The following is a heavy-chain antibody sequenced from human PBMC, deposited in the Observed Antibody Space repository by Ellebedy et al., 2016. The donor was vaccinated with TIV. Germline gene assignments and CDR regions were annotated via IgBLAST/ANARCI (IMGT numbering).Heavy chain of an antibody. J-gene: IGHJ4*02. D-gene: IGHD1-26*01. V-gene: IGHV3-7*01. CDR2: IKEDGSEK. CDR3: ASSYSESYYFTIPLDY. CDR1: GFFFSSYW. Sequence: GGSLRLSCAASGFFFSSYWMIWVRQAPGKGLEWVANIKEDGSEKYYVDSVKGRFAISRDNAKNSLYLQMNSLRAEDTAVYYCASSYSESYYFTIPLDYWGQGTLVTVSS.